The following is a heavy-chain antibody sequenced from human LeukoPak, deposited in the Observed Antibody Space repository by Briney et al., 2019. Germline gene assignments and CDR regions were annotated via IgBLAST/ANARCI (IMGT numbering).Heavy chain of an antibody. CDR2: IYGGGST. CDR3: ARGPTFGCSGGSCYGDY. CDR1: GFTVSSNY. Sequence: PGGSLRLSCAASGFTVSSNYMSWVRQAPGKGLEWVSVIYGGGSTYNADSVKGRFTISRDNSKNTLYLQMNSLRAEDTAVYYCARGPTFGCSGGSCYGDYWGQGTLVTVSS. J-gene: IGHJ4*02. D-gene: IGHD2-15*01. V-gene: IGHV3-53*01.